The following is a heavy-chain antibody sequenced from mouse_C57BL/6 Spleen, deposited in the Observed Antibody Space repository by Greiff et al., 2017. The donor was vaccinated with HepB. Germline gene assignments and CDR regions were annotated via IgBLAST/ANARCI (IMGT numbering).Heavy chain of an antibody. D-gene: IGHD2-4*01. J-gene: IGHJ3*01. CDR3: AREDYDDGGFAY. Sequence: DVMLVESGGGLVKPGGSLKLSCAASGFTFSSYAMSWVRQTPEKRLEWVATISDGGSYTYYPDNVKGRFTISRDNAKNNLYLQMSHLKSEDTAMYYCAREDYDDGGFAYWGQGTLVTVSA. V-gene: IGHV5-4*01. CDR1: GFTFSSYA. CDR2: ISDGGSYT.